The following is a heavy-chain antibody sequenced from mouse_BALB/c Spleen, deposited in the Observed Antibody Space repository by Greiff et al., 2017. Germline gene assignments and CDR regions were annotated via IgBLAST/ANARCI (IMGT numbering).Heavy chain of an antibody. Sequence: VQLQQSGAELVRPGSSVKISCKASGYAFSSYWMNWVKQRPGQGLEWIGQIYPCDGDTNYNGKFKGKATLTADKSSSTAYMQLSSLTSEDSAVYFCARHHITTRAMDYWGQGTSVTVSS. CDR1: GYAFSSYW. D-gene: IGHD2-4*01. CDR3: ARHHITTRAMDY. V-gene: IGHV1-80*01. J-gene: IGHJ4*01. CDR2: IYPCDGDT.